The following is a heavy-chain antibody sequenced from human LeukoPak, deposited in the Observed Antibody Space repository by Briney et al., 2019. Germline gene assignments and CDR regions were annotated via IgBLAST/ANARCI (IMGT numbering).Heavy chain of an antibody. V-gene: IGHV3-13*01. D-gene: IGHD4-17*01. CDR2: IGTAGDT. Sequence: GGSLRLSCAASGFTFSSYAMSWVRQAPGKGLEWVSAIGTAGDTYYPGSVKGRFTISRENAKNSLYLQMNSLRAGDTAVYYCARERYGDYGGGAFDIWGQGTMVTVSS. CDR3: ARERYGDYGGGAFDI. J-gene: IGHJ3*02. CDR1: GFTFSSYA.